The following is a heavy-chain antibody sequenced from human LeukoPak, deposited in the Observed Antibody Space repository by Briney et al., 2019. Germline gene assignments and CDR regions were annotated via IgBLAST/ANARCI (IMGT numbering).Heavy chain of an antibody. Sequence: PSETLSLTCAVYGGSFSGYYWSWIRQPPGKGLEWIGEINHSGSTNYNPSLKSRVTISVDTSKNQFSLKLSSVTAADTAVYYCASSLTGYYNGNYYYYYYMDVWGKGTTVTVSS. CDR1: GGSFSGYY. D-gene: IGHD3-9*01. CDR2: INHSGST. V-gene: IGHV4-34*01. J-gene: IGHJ6*03. CDR3: ASSLTGYYNGNYYYYYYMDV.